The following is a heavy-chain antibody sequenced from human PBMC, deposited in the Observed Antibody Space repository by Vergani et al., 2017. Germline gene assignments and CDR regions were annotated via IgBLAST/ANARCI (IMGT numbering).Heavy chain of an antibody. D-gene: IGHD5-12*01. CDR3: AKNPQPRYSGYDYFLFDY. CDR2: ISSDGGST. CDR1: GFTLSTYA. V-gene: IGHV3-23*01. J-gene: IGHJ4*02. Sequence: EVQLLESGGGLVQPGGSLRLSCAASGFTLSTYAMTWVRQAPGKGLEWVSTISSDGGSTYYADSVKGRFTISRDNSKNTLYLQMNSLRAEDTAVYYCAKNPQPRYSGYDYFLFDYWGQGTLVTVSS.